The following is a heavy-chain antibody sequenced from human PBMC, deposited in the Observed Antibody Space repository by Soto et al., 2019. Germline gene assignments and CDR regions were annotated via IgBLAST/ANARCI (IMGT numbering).Heavy chain of an antibody. CDR2: IGPGGNT. CDR3: ARTDGLDY. CDR1: GFTFTNYA. V-gene: IGHV3-23*01. J-gene: IGHJ4*02. Sequence: PGGSLRLSCAASGFTFTNYAMSWVRQAPGKGLEWVSAIGPGGNTYDADSVRGRFTISRDNSKNTLYLQMNTLRAEDTAVYYCARTDGLDYWGQGSLVTVS.